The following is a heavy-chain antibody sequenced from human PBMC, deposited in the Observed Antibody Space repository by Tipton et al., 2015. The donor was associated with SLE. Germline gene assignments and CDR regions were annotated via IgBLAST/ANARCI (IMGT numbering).Heavy chain of an antibody. J-gene: IGHJ4*02. CDR1: GASISSTTFY. Sequence: TLSPTCTVSGASISSTTFYWGWIRQPPGKGLEWIGSIYDSGSTYYYPSLKSRITISVDTSKNQFSLEVRSVTAADTAVYYCVRLRSKVLIDYWGQGTLVTVSS. D-gene: IGHD2-8*01. CDR2: IYDSGST. V-gene: IGHV4-39*07. CDR3: VRLRSKVLIDY.